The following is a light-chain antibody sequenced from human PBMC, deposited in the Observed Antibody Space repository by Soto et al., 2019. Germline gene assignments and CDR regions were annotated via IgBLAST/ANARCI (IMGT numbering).Light chain of an antibody. V-gene: IGKV3-11*01. CDR3: QQRSNWPPT. CDR1: QSVSSY. J-gene: IGKJ1*01. CDR2: DAS. Sequence: EIVLTQSPATLSLSPGERATLSCRASQSVSSYLAWYHQKPGQAPRLLIYDASNRATGIQARFSGSGSGTDFTLSISSLEPEDFAVYYCQQRSNWPPTFGQGDQGGYQT.